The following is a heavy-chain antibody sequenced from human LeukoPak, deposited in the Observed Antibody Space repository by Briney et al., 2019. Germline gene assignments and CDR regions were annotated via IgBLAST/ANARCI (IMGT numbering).Heavy chain of an antibody. CDR1: GFTFTSHA. Sequence: GGSLRLSCATSGFTFTSHAMTWVRQAPGKGLEWVSAISGSGGSTYYADSVKGRFTISRDNSKNTLYLQMNSLRAEDTAVYYCAKVGLMGAHGYYYYYGMDVWGQGTTVTVSS. V-gene: IGHV3-23*01. CDR2: ISGSGGST. J-gene: IGHJ6*02. D-gene: IGHD1-26*01. CDR3: AKVGLMGAHGYYYYYGMDV.